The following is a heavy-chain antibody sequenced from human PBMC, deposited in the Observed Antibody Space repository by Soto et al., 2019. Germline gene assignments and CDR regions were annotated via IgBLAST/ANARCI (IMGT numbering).Heavy chain of an antibody. V-gene: IGHV1-2*02. J-gene: IGHJ6*02. D-gene: IGHD6-19*01. CDR2: INPNSGGT. Sequence: QVQLVQSGAEVKKPGASVKVSCKASGYTFTDYYMHWVRQAPGQGLEWMGWINPNSGGTNYAQKFQGRVTMTRDTSIRTAYMELNMLRSYDTAVYYCAIDQSPSSGWTGRDVWGQGTTVTVSS. CDR1: GYTFTDYY. CDR3: AIDQSPSSGWTGRDV.